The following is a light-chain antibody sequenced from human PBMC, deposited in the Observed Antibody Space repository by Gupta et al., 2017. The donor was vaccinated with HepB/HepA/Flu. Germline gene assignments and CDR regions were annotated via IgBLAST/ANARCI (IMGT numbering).Light chain of an antibody. CDR3: SSFTDTTTLVV. V-gene: IGLV2-14*03. J-gene: IGLJ2*01. CDR1: NSDFGDFNY. Sequence: QSALTQPASVSGSPGQSITISCTVTNSDFGDFNYVSWYQQHPGKAPKLLISEVNNRPSGISNRFSGSKSGNTASLTIAGLQTEDEADYYCSSFTDTTTLVVFGGGTKLTVL. CDR2: EVN.